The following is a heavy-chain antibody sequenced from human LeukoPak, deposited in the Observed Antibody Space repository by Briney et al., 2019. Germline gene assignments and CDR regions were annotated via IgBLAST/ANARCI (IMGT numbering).Heavy chain of an antibody. Sequence: PGGSLRLSCAASGFTFSSYSMNWVRQAPGKGLEWVSYISSSSSTIYYADSVKGRFTISRDNAKNSLYLQMNSLRAEDTAVYYCARDLGLFMITFGGDPGHRIWGQGTLVTVSS. CDR2: ISSSSSTI. CDR3: ARDLGLFMITFGGDPGHRI. V-gene: IGHV3-48*01. J-gene: IGHJ4*02. CDR1: GFTFSSYS. D-gene: IGHD3-16*01.